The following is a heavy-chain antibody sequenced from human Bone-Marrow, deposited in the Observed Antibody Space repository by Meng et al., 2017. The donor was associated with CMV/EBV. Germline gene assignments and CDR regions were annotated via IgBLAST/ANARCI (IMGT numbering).Heavy chain of an antibody. CDR1: GYTFTSYG. Sequence: ASVKVSCKASGYTFTSYGISWVRQAPGQGLEWMGIINPSGGSTSYAQKFQGRVTMTRDTSTSTVYMELSSLRSEDTAVYYCARDRNSGGRPQYYFDYWGQGTLVTVSS. CDR3: ARDRNSGGRPQYYFDY. CDR2: INPSGGST. V-gene: IGHV1-46*01. D-gene: IGHD1-26*01. J-gene: IGHJ4*02.